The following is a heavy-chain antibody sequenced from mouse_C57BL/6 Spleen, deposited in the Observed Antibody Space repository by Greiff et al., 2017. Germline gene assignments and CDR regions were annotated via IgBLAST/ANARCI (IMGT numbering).Heavy chain of an antibody. J-gene: IGHJ4*01. CDR1: GYSITSGYD. CDR2: ISYSGST. D-gene: IGHD2-5*01. Sequence: VQLKESGPGMVKPSQSLSLTCTVTGYSITSGYDWHWIRHFPGNKLEWMGYISYSGSTNYNPSLKSRISITHDTSKNHFFLKLNSVTTEDTATYYCARSNPYCYAMDYWGQGTSVTVSS. CDR3: ARSNPYCYAMDY. V-gene: IGHV3-1*01.